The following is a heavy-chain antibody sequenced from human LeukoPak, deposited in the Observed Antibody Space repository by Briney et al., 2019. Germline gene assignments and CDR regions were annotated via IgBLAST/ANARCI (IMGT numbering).Heavy chain of an antibody. CDR2: IYHTGIT. D-gene: IGHD2-15*01. Sequence: SETLSLTCTVSGGSMNSYYWTWIRQPPGKGLEWIGSIYHTGITTYNLSLQSRVTLSVDTSKNQFSLRLTSVTAADTAVYYCAGSPEYCSGGNCYRFDHWGQGTLVTVSS. V-gene: IGHV4-59*08. CDR1: GGSMNSYY. CDR3: AGSPEYCSGGNCYRFDH. J-gene: IGHJ4*02.